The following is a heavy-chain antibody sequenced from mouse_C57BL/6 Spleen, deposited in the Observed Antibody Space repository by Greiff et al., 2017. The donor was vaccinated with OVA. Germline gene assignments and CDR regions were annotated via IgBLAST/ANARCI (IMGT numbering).Heavy chain of an antibody. CDR2: IYPRDGST. CDR3: ARKLGLDSYYFDY. J-gene: IGHJ2*01. D-gene: IGHD4-1*01. CDR1: GYTFTDHT. Sequence: QVQLQQSDAELVKPGASVKISCKASGYTFTDHTIHWVKQRPEQGLEWIGYIYPRDGSTKYNEKFKGKATLTADKSSSTAYMQLNSLTSEDSAVYFCARKLGLDSYYFDYWGQGTTLTVSS. V-gene: IGHV1-78*01.